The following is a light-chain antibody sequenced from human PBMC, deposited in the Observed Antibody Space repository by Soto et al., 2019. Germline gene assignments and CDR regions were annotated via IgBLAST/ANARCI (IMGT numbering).Light chain of an antibody. CDR3: QQTNSFPLT. Sequence: DIQMTQSPSYVSASVGDRVTITCRASEAISSWVAWYQQKPASAPKLLIYATSNLQRGVPSRFSGSGSGTYFTLTISGLQPGDFATYYCQQTNSFPLTFGGGTKVDIK. CDR1: EAISSW. V-gene: IGKV1D-12*01. J-gene: IGKJ4*01. CDR2: ATS.